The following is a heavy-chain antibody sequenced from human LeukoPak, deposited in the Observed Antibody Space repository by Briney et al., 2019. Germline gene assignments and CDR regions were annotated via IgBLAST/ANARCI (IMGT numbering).Heavy chain of an antibody. Sequence: PGGSLRLSCAASGFTFSSYGMHWVRQPPGKGLEWVAVIWYDGSNKYYADSVKGRFTISRDNSKNTLYLQMNSLRAKDTAVYYCGRQGDYYDSSGYYPFFDYWGQGTLVTVSS. CDR2: IWYDGSNK. CDR1: GFTFSSYG. J-gene: IGHJ4*02. V-gene: IGHV3-33*01. D-gene: IGHD3-22*01. CDR3: GRQGDYYDSSGYYPFFDY.